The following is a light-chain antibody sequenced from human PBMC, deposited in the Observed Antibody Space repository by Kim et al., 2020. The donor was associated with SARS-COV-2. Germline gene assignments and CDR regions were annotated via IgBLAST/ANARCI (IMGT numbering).Light chain of an antibody. V-gene: IGLV3-19*01. CDR2: GRN. J-gene: IGLJ2*01. Sequence: SSELTQDPTVSVALGQTIRITCQGDSLRSFYASWYQQRPGQAPMLVIYGRNNRPSGIPNRFSASTSGNTASLTITGAQAEDEADYYCQSGDTNENLFGGGTKVTVL. CDR1: SLRSFY. CDR3: QSGDTNENL.